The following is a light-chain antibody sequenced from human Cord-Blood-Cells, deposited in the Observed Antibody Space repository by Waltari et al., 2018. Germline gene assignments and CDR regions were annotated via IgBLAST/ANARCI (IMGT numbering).Light chain of an antibody. Sequence: DIQMHQPPSSLSASVVDRVTITCRASQSISSYLNWYQQKPGKAPKLLIYAASSLQSGVPSRFSGSGSGTDFTLTISSLQPEDFATYYCQQSYSTPRTFGQGTKVEIK. CDR1: QSISSY. CDR3: QQSYSTPRT. CDR2: AAS. V-gene: IGKV1-39*01. J-gene: IGKJ1*01.